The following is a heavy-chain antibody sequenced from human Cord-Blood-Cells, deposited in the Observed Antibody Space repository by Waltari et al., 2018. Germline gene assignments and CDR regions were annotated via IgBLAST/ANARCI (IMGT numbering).Heavy chain of an antibody. V-gene: IGHV4-39*01. J-gene: IGHJ3*02. CDR3: ARRLGYGDAFDI. D-gene: IGHD5-18*01. Sequence: QLQLQESGPGLVKPSETLSLTCPVSGGSPRSSSDSWGCIRQPPGKGLEWIGGIYYSGSTYYNPSLKSRVTISVDTSKNQFSLKLSSVTAADTAVYYCARRLGYGDAFDIWGQGTMVTVSS. CDR2: IYYSGST. CDR1: GGSPRSSSDS.